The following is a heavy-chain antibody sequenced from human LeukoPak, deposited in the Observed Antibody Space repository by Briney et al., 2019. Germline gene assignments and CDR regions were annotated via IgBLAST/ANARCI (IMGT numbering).Heavy chain of an antibody. D-gene: IGHD3-10*01. CDR2: INHSGST. J-gene: IGHJ4*02. Sequence: SETLSLTCTVYGESFSGYYCTWIRQSPGKGLEWIAEINHSGSTNYNPSLKSRVTISLDTSKNQFFLKLSSVTAADTAVYYCARGIYYGSGSYNWGQGTLVTVSS. CDR1: GESFSGYY. V-gene: IGHV4-34*01. CDR3: ARGIYYGSGSYN.